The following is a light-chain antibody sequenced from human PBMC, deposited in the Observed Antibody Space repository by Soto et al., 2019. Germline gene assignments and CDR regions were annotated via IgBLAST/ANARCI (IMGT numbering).Light chain of an antibody. CDR3: QQFKSFPLT. V-gene: IGKV1-9*01. Sequence: DIQLTQSPSFLPASVGDRVTITCRASQDISNYLAWYQQEPGKAPNLLIYATSTLQGGVPSRFSGSGSGTEFTLTISSLQPEDFAIYYCQQFKSFPLTFGPGTKVDIK. CDR2: ATS. CDR1: QDISNY. J-gene: IGKJ3*01.